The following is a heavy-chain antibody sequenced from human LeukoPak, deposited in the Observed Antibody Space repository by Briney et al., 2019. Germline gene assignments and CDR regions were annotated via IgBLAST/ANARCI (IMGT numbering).Heavy chain of an antibody. CDR2: IHSDGSGA. Sequence: PGGSLRLSCAASGFTFSNYWMNWVRQAPWKGLACVSHIHSDGSGASYADSVKGRFTISRDNAKNTLYLQMNSLRADDTAVYYCARAAYNSGPDYWGQGTLVTVSS. CDR3: ARAAYNSGPDY. D-gene: IGHD6-19*01. J-gene: IGHJ4*02. CDR1: GFTFSNYW. V-gene: IGHV3-74*01.